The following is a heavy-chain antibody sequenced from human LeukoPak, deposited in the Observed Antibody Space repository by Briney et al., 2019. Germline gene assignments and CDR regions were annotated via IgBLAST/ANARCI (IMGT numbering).Heavy chain of an antibody. Sequence: GGSLRLSCAASGFTFSSYNMNWVRQAPGKGLEWVSSISSSSSYIYYADSVKGRFTISRDNAKNSLYLQMNSLRAEDTAVYYCARVDPELGAYYFDYWGQGTLVTVSS. CDR2: ISSSSSYI. CDR3: ARVDPELGAYYFDY. D-gene: IGHD7-27*01. J-gene: IGHJ4*02. V-gene: IGHV3-21*01. CDR1: GFTFSSYN.